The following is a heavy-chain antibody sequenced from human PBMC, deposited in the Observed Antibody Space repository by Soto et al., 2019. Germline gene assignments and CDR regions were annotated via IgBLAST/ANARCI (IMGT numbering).Heavy chain of an antibody. CDR1: GYTFTTYD. Sequence: GASVKVSCKASGYTFTTYDINWVRQAPGQGLECLGWMDPNSGSTGYAQNFQGRITMTRNISRNTAHMELSSLQSEDTAVYDCAREREFDFWRKGLDVWGQGTTVTVSS. J-gene: IGHJ6*02. CDR2: MDPNSGST. V-gene: IGHV1-8*01. D-gene: IGHD3-3*01. CDR3: AREREFDFWRKGLDV.